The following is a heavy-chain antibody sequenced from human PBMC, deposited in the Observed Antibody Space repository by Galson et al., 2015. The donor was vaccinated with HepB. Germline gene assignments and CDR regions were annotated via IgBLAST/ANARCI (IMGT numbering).Heavy chain of an antibody. D-gene: IGHD6-13*01. CDR3: ARERAATAAGGDFDY. Sequence: SLRLSCATSGFTFSSNPMHWVRQAPGKGLEWVAIVSSDGSNTYSADSVKGRFTISRDNSKSTLYLQMNSLRPEDTAVYYCARERAATAAGGDFDYWGQGTLSPSPQ. CDR1: GFTFSSNP. CDR2: VSSDGSNT. V-gene: IGHV3-30*04. J-gene: IGHJ4*02.